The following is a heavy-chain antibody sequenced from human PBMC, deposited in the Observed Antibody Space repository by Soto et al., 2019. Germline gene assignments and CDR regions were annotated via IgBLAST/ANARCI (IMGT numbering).Heavy chain of an antibody. V-gene: IGHV4-59*01. CDR3: ARARVVGLTTWDYCAY. D-gene: IGHD2-21*01. CDR1: GGSISNYY. J-gene: IGHJ4*02. CDR2: IADSGST. Sequence: SETLSLTCNVSGGSISNYYWNWIRQPPGKRLEWIGDIADSGSTKYNPSLMSRVTISADMSKNQVSLKVKSVAAADTAIYYCARARVVGLTTWDYCAYWGQGTLVFVSS.